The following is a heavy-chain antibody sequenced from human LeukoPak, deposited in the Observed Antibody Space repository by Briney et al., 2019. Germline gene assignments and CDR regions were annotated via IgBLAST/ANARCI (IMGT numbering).Heavy chain of an antibody. J-gene: IGHJ3*02. V-gene: IGHV4-30-4*08. Sequence: PSETLSLTCTVSGGSISSGDYYWSWIRQPPGKGLEWIGYIYYSGSTYYNPSLKSRVTISADTSKNQFSLKLSSVTAADTAVYYCARPGRKWEPNDAFDIWGQGTMVTVSS. CDR1: GGSISSGDYY. CDR2: IYYSGST. CDR3: ARPGRKWEPNDAFDI. D-gene: IGHD1-26*01.